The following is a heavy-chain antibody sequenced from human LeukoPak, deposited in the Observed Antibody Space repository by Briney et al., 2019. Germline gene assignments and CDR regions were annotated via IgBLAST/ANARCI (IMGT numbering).Heavy chain of an antibody. D-gene: IGHD5-18*01. CDR1: GFTFSSYS. CDR2: ISSSSSTI. V-gene: IGHV3-48*04. CDR3: ARGGAAMVNY. J-gene: IGHJ4*02. Sequence: ETGGSLRLSCAVSGFTFSSYSMNWVRQAPGKGLEWVSYISSSSSTIYYADSVKGRFTISRDNAKNSLYLQMNSLRAEDTAVYYCARGGAAMVNYWGQGTLVTVSS.